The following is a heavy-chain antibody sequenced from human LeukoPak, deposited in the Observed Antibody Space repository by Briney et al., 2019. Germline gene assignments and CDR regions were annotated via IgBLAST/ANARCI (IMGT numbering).Heavy chain of an antibody. D-gene: IGHD1-26*01. CDR1: GFGFSTYS. CDR2: ISSSSSTI. Sequence: GGSLRLSCAASGFGFSTYSMNWVRQAPGTGLEWVSYISSSSSTIYYADSVRGRFTISRDNAKNSLCLQMNSLRAEDTAVYYCARGGNYYNEAFDIWGQGTVVIVSS. V-gene: IGHV3-48*01. J-gene: IGHJ3*02. CDR3: ARGGNYYNEAFDI.